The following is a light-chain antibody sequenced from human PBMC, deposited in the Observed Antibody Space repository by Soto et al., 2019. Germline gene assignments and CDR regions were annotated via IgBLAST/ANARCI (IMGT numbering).Light chain of an antibody. J-gene: IGKJ2*01. CDR2: WAS. V-gene: IGKV4-1*01. CDR3: QQYYSSPPYT. Sequence: DIVMTQSPDSLAVSLGERATINCKSSQSVLYTSNNKNYLAWYQQKPGQPPKLLIYWASTRESGVPDRFSGSGSGTDLTLTINSLQAEGVAVYYCQQYYSSPPYTFGQGTKLEIK. CDR1: QSVLYTSNNKNY.